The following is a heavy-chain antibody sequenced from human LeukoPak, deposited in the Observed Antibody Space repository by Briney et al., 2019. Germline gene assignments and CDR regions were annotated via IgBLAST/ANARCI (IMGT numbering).Heavy chain of an antibody. J-gene: IGHJ5*02. CDR3: ARDLRGNWFDP. Sequence: GGSLRLSCAASGFTFSNNWMSWVRQAPGKGLEWVANIKQDGSEKYYVDSVKGRFTISRDNAKNSLHLQMNSLRAEDSAVYYCARDLRGNWFDPWGQGTLVTVSS. V-gene: IGHV3-7*04. CDR2: IKQDGSEK. CDR1: GFTFSNNW.